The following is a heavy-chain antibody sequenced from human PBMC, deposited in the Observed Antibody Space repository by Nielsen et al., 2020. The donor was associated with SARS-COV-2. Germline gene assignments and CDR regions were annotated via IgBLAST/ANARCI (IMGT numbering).Heavy chain of an antibody. V-gene: IGHV3-21*01. CDR2: ISSSSSYI. D-gene: IGHD2-2*02. J-gene: IGHJ5*02. CDR3: AAVPAAIRDWFDP. CDR1: GFTFSSYS. Sequence: GESLKISCAASGFTFSSYSMNWVRQAPGKGLEWVSSISSSSSYIYYSDSVKGRFTISRDNAKNSLYLQMNSLRAGDTAVYYCAAVPAAIRDWFDPWGQGTLVTVSS.